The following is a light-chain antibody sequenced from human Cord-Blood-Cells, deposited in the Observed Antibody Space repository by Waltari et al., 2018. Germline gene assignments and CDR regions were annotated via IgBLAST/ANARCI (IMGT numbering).Light chain of an antibody. J-gene: IGKJ5*01. V-gene: IGKV3-20*01. Sequence: EIVLTQSPGTLSLSTGERATLSCRASPSVSSSYLSWYQQKPGQAPRLLIYGSASRATGIPDRFSGRGSGADFTLTISRLEPEDFAVYYCQHYGSSPPITFGQGTRLEIK. CDR1: PSVSSSY. CDR2: GSA. CDR3: QHYGSSPPIT.